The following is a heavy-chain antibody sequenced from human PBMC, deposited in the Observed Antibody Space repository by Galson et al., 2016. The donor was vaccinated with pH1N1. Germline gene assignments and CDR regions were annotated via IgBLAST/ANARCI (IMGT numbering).Heavy chain of an antibody. Sequence: PALVKPTQTLTLTCTFSGFSLSTSGMCVSWIRQPPGKALEWLALIDWDDNKYYSTSLKTRLTISKDTSKNQVVLTVTNMDPADTATYYCARMLYGDNLKSFDYWGQGTLVTVSS. D-gene: IGHD4-23*01. CDR2: IDWDDNK. J-gene: IGHJ4*02. V-gene: IGHV2-70*01. CDR1: GFSLSTSGMC. CDR3: ARMLYGDNLKSFDY.